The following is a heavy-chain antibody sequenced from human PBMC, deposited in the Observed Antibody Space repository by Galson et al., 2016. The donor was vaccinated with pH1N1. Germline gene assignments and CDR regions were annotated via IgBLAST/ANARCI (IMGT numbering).Heavy chain of an antibody. D-gene: IGHD3-16*01. Sequence: SLRLSCAASGFTFSSYWMHWVRQAPGKGLVWVSRINSDGSSTSCADSVKGRFTISRDNAKNTLYLQMHSLSAEDTAVYYCARNFGLAGSGRHFDFWGQGTLVTVSS. J-gene: IGHJ4*02. CDR1: GFTFSSYW. CDR3: ARNFGLAGSGRHFDF. CDR2: INSDGSST. V-gene: IGHV3-74*01.